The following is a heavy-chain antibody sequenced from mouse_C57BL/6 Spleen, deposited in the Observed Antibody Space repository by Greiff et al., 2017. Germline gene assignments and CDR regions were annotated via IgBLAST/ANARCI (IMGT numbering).Heavy chain of an antibody. V-gene: IGHV1-18*01. CDR1: GYTFTDYN. CDR2: INPNNGGT. J-gene: IGHJ4*01. CDR3: ARYYYDSSYYAMDY. D-gene: IGHD1-1*01. Sequence: EVQLQQSGPELVKPGASVKIPCKASGYTFTDYNMDWVKQSPGQSLEWIGDINPNNGGTIYNQKFKGKATLTVDKSSSTAYMELRSLTSEDTAVYYCARYYYDSSYYAMDYWGQGTSVTVSS.